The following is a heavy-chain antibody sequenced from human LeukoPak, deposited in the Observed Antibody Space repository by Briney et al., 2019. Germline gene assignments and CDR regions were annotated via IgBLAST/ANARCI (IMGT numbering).Heavy chain of an antibody. CDR1: GFTSSGDW. V-gene: IGHV3-74*01. CDR2: SKNDGSST. Sequence: GGSLRLSCAVSGFTSSGDWMHWVRQAPGKGLVWVSRSKNDGSSTSYADPVKGRFTISRDNAKNTLYLQMNSLRAEDTAVYYCARELPRIGGQTDASDIWGQGTMVTVS. D-gene: IGHD3-16*01. CDR3: ARELPRIGGQTDASDI. J-gene: IGHJ3*02.